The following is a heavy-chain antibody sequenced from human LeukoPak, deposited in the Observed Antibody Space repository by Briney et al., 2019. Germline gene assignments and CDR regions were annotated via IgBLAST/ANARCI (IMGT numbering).Heavy chain of an antibody. CDR3: ARDGTPKQWLVRYYYYYMDV. CDR1: GFTFSSYW. Sequence: GGSLRLSCAASGFTFSSYWMSWVRQAPGKGLEWVANIKQDGSEKYYVDSVKGRLTISRDNAKNSLYLQMNSLRAEDTAVYYCARDGTPKQWLVRYYYYYMDVWGKGTTVTVSS. CDR2: IKQDGSEK. V-gene: IGHV3-7*01. J-gene: IGHJ6*03. D-gene: IGHD6-19*01.